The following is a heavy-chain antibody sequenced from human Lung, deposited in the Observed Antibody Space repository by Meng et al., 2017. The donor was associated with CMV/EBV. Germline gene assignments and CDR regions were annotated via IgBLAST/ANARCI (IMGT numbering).Heavy chain of an antibody. CDR1: GDIVSSNSAA. J-gene: IGHJ4*02. D-gene: IGHD4-23*01. CDR3: ARGINGGCGD. Sequence: PPHPSGPGLVKPSQPLSLTCAISGDIVSSNSAAWHWIRQSPSRGLEWLGRTYYRSKWYHEYAVSVKSRITISPDTPKNQFSLQLNSMTPEDTAVYYCARGINGGCGDWGQGTLVTVSS. CDR2: TYYRSKWYH. V-gene: IGHV6-1*01.